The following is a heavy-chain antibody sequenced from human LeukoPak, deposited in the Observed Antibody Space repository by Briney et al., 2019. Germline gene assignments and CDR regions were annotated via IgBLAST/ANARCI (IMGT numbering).Heavy chain of an antibody. CDR3: LWWDY. CDR2: IKSNSDGGTT. J-gene: IGHJ4*02. Sequence: PGGSLRLSCVASGFTFSTAWMSWLHQAPGKGLEWVGRIKSNSDGGTTDYAASVKGRLTISRDDSKNTVYLQMNSLKTEDTAVYYCLWWDYWGQGTLVTVSS. D-gene: IGHD2-21*01. V-gene: IGHV3-15*01. CDR1: GFTFSTAW.